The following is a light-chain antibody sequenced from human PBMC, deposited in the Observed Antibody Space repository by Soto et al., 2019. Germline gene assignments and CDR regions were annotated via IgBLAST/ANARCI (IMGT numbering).Light chain of an antibody. Sequence: DIRLTQSPSFLSASVGDRVTITCRAGQGISSYLAWYQQKPGKAPNLLIYAASTLQIGVPSRFSGSGSGTTFTLTIGGLEPEGFATYYYHHIDSYPLTFGGGTKVEIK. CDR3: HHIDSYPLT. J-gene: IGKJ4*01. V-gene: IGKV1-9*01. CDR2: AAS. CDR1: QGISSY.